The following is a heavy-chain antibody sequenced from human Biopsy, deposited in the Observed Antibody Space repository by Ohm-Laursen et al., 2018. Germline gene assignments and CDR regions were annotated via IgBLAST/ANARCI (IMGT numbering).Heavy chain of an antibody. CDR3: ARLYRLDDYWNDDPPDAFDV. Sequence: GTLSLTCTVPGASVSSGSYDWSWIRQPPGKGLEWIGNIYNDVSTKYNPSLRSRVTISADKSANQFSLKLRSVTAADTAIFFCARLYRLDDYWNDDPPDAFDVWGQGTRVTVSS. V-gene: IGHV4-61*01. CDR2: IYNDVST. CDR1: GASVSSGSYD. D-gene: IGHD1-1*01. J-gene: IGHJ3*01.